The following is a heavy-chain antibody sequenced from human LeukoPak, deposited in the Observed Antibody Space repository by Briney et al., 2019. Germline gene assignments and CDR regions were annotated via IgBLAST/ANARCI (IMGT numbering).Heavy chain of an antibody. V-gene: IGHV1-18*01. CDR3: ARLGYCSSTSCYAYGAFDY. Sequence: GASVKVSCKASGYTFTSYGISWVRQAPGQGLEWMGWISAYNGNTNYAQKFQGRVTITADESTSTAYMELSSLRSEDTAVYYCARLGYCSSTSCYAYGAFDYWGQGTLVTVSS. CDR2: ISAYNGNT. D-gene: IGHD2-2*01. J-gene: IGHJ4*02. CDR1: GYTFTSYG.